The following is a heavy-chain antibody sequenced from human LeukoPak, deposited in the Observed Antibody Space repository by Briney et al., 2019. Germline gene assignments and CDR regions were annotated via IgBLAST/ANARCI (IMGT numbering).Heavy chain of an antibody. CDR3: AKFRGSEKTAIDC. J-gene: IGHJ4*02. CDR2: ISGGGGRT. D-gene: IGHD6-25*01. CDR1: GFTFSSYS. Sequence: GGSLRLSCAASGFTFSSYSMSWVRQAPGKGLEWVSTISGGGGRTWYADSVKGRFTISRDNSKNTVDVQLNSLRAEDTAVYYCAKFRGSEKTAIDCWGQGTLVTVSS. V-gene: IGHV3-23*01.